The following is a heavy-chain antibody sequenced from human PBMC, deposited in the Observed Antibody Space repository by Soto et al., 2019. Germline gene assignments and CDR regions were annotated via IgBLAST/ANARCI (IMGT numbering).Heavy chain of an antibody. CDR2: ISAYNGNT. V-gene: IGHV1-18*04. D-gene: IGHD6-13*01. CDR3: ARSSFPVYYYYYYGMDV. J-gene: IGHJ6*02. Sequence: ASVKVSCKASGYTFTSYGISWVRQAPGQGLEWMGWISAYNGNTNYAQKLQGRVTMTTDTSTSTAYMELRSLRSDDTAVYYCARSSFPVYYYYYYGMDVWGQGTTVTSP. CDR1: GYTFTSYG.